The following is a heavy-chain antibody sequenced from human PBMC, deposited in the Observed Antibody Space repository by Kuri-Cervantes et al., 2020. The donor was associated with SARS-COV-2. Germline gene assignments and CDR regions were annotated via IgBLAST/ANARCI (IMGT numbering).Heavy chain of an antibody. CDR3: ARASSCSSTSCLTFDP. CDR2: IIPILGIA. D-gene: IGHD2-2*01. V-gene: IGHV1-69*10. Sequence: SVKVSCKASGGSFSTAIISWVRQAPGQGLEWMGGIIPILGIANYAQKFQGRVTITADKSTSTAYMELSSLRSEDTAVYYCARASSCSSTSCLTFDPWGQGTLVTVSS. CDR1: GGSFSTAI. J-gene: IGHJ5*02.